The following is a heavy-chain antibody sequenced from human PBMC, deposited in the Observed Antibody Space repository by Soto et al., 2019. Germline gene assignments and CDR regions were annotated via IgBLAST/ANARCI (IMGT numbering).Heavy chain of an antibody. D-gene: IGHD3-22*01. Sequence: SVKVSCKASGGTFSSYAISWVRQAPGQGLEWMGGIIPIFGTANYAQKFQGRVTITADESTSTAYMELSSLRSEDTAVYYCARPVRGYYDSSGYYPFDYWGQGTLVTVSS. CDR3: ARPVRGYYDSSGYYPFDY. CDR2: IIPIFGTA. J-gene: IGHJ4*02. V-gene: IGHV1-69*13. CDR1: GGTFSSYA.